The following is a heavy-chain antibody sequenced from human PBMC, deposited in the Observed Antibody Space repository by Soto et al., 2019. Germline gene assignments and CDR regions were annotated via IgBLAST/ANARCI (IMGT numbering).Heavy chain of an antibody. D-gene: IGHD3-9*01. CDR2: INHSGST. J-gene: IGHJ6*03. V-gene: IGHV4-34*01. CDR1: GGNFSSYY. Sequence: LSLTCAVYGGNFSSYYWSWIHQPPGKGLEWIGEINHSGSTNYNPSLKSRVTISVDTSKNQFSLKLSSVTAADTAVYYCARTQYYDILTGPKLRRNYHMDVWGKGTTVTVSS. CDR3: ARTQYYDILTGPKLRRNYHMDV.